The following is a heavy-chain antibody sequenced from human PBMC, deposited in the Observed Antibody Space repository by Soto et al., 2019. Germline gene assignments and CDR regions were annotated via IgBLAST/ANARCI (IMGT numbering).Heavy chain of an antibody. CDR1: GFTFSSYG. Sequence: QVQLVESGGGVVQPGRSLRLSCAASGFTFSSYGMHWVRQAPGKGLEWVAVISYDGSNKYYADSVKGRFTISRDNYKNKLYLQMNSLRAEDTAVYYCAKDPGGIVAGWYFDLWGRGTLVTVSS. D-gene: IGHD3-22*01. V-gene: IGHV3-30*18. J-gene: IGHJ2*01. CDR3: AKDPGGIVAGWYFDL. CDR2: ISYDGSNK.